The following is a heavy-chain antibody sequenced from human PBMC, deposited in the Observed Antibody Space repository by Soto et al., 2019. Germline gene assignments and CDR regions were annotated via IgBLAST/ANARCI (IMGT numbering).Heavy chain of an antibody. CDR1: GGSFSGYY. CDR3: ARGLKWLDY. J-gene: IGHJ4*02. D-gene: IGHD5-12*01. V-gene: IGHV4-34*01. CDR2: INHSGST. Sequence: LSLTCAVYGGSFSGYYWSWIRQPPGKGLEWIGEINHSGSTNYNPSLKSRVTISVDTSKNQFSLKLSSVTAADTAVYYRARGLKWLDYWGQGTLVTVSS.